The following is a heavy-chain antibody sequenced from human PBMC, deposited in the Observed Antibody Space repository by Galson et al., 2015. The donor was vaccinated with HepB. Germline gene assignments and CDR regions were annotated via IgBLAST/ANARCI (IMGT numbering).Heavy chain of an antibody. V-gene: IGHV4-39*01. CDR3: ARQRKGTVTTTRLYYFDY. Sequence: ETLSLTCTVSSASISSTFYYWAWIRQPPGKGLEWIGTIYSGGSTYYNSSLKTRVTISVDTSNNQFSLKLRSVTAADTAVYYCARQRKGTVTTTRLYYFDYWGQGTLVSVSS. CDR2: IYSGGST. D-gene: IGHD4-17*01. J-gene: IGHJ4*02. CDR1: SASISSTFYY.